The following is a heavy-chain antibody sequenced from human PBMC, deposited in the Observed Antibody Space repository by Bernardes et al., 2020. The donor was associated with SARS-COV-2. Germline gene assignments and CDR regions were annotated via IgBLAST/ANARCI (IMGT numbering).Heavy chain of an antibody. CDR1: GFRFGSYS. J-gene: IGHJ4*02. CDR2: ISASSTYV. CDR3: TRGEAGDILTGYHDY. Sequence: GGSLRLSCTASGFRFGSYSMHWVRQAPGKGLDCVSSISASSTYVYYIDSVRCRFTISRDNAKNSLSLQMNSLRDEDTAVYYCTRGEAGDILTGYHDYGGQGTLVTVSS. V-gene: IGHV3-21*01. D-gene: IGHD3-9*01.